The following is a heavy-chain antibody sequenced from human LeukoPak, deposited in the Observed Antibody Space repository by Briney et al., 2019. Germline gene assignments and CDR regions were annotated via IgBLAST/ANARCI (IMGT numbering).Heavy chain of an antibody. CDR3: AKLVSPSPKYYYGSGLPDY. CDR2: ISGSDGST. J-gene: IGHJ4*02. V-gene: IGHV3-23*01. D-gene: IGHD3-10*01. CDR1: GFTFSSYA. Sequence: GGSLRLSCAASGFTFSSYAMSWVRQAPGKGLEWGSAISGSDGSTYYADSVKGRFTISRDNSKNTLYLQMNSLRVEDTAVYYCAKLVSPSPKYYYGSGLPDYWGQGTQVTVSS.